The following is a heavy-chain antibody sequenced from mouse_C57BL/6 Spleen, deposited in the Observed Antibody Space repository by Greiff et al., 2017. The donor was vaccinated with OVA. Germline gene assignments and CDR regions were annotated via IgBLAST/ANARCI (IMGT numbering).Heavy chain of an antibody. D-gene: IGHD1-1*01. CDR3: ARDGRAMDY. CDR1: GFTFSSYA. J-gene: IGHJ4*01. CDR2: ISDGGSYT. Sequence: DVTLVESGGGLVKPGGSLKLSCAASGFTFSSYAMSWVRQTPEKRLEWVATISDGGSYTYYPDNVKGRFTISRDNAKNNLYLQMSHLKSEDTAMYYSARDGRAMDYWGQGTSVTVSS. V-gene: IGHV5-4*01.